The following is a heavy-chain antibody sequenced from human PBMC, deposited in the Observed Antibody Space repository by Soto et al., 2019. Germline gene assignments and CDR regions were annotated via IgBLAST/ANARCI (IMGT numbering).Heavy chain of an antibody. D-gene: IGHD3-10*01. V-gene: IGHV3-48*03. Sequence: GGSLRLSCAASGFTFSSYEVNWVRQAPGKGLEWVSYISSSGSTIYYADSVKGRFTISRDNAKNSLYLQMNSLRAEDTAVYYCARDYGSGSYYNGYYYYGMDVWGQGTTVTVSS. J-gene: IGHJ6*02. CDR2: ISSSGSTI. CDR3: ARDYGSGSYYNGYYYYGMDV. CDR1: GFTFSSYE.